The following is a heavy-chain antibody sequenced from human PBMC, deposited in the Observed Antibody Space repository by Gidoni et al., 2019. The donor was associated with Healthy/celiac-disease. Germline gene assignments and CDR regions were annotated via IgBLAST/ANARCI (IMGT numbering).Heavy chain of an antibody. CDR1: GFTFRSYA. D-gene: IGHD2-15*01. V-gene: IGHV3-30*04. J-gene: IGHJ5*02. Sequence: QVQLVESGGGGVQPGRSLRLSCSASGFTFRSYAMHWVRQAPGKGLEWVAVISYDGSNKYYADSVKGRFTISRDNSKNTLYLQMNSLRAEDTAVYYCARGRVVVAAKGVYNWFDPWGQGTLVTVSS. CDR2: ISYDGSNK. CDR3: ARGRVVVAAKGVYNWFDP.